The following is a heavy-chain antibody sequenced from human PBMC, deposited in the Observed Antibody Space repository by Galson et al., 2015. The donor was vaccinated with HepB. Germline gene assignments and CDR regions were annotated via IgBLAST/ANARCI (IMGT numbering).Heavy chain of an antibody. D-gene: IGHD4-11*01. Sequence: SLRLSCAASGFTFSSHYMHWVRQAPGKGLVWVSRINPDGSGTNYADSVKGRFTISRDNAKNSLYLQMNSLRVEDTAVYYCARLPTSNPGGVWGKGTTLTVSP. CDR1: GFTFSSHY. V-gene: IGHV3-74*01. CDR2: INPDGSGT. CDR3: ARLPTSNPGGV. J-gene: IGHJ6*04.